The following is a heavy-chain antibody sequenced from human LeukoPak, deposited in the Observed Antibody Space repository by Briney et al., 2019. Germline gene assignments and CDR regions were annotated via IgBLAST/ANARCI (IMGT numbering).Heavy chain of an antibody. J-gene: IGHJ4*02. CDR2: IYPGDSQT. Sequence: GESLKISCKGSGYIFTNYWITWVRQMPGKGLEWMGIIYPGDSQTRYSPSFQGQVTISADKSISTAYLQWSSLKASDTAMYYCARLRGYDSSGYYPDYWGQGTLVTVSS. V-gene: IGHV5-51*01. CDR3: ARLRGYDSSGYYPDY. CDR1: GYIFTNYW. D-gene: IGHD3-22*01.